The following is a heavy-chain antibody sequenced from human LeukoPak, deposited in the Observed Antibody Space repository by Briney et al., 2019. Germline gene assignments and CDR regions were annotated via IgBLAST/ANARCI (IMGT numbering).Heavy chain of an antibody. J-gene: IGHJ4*02. CDR2: IYYSGST. D-gene: IGHD1-14*01. V-gene: IGHV4-39*07. CDR1: GGSISSSSYY. Sequence: SETLSLTCTVSGGSISSSSYYWGWIRQPPGKGLEWIGSIYYSGSTYYNPSLKSRVTISVDTSKNQFSLKLSSVTAADTAVYYCAGGTGHQRWGQGTLVTVSS. CDR3: AGGTGHQR.